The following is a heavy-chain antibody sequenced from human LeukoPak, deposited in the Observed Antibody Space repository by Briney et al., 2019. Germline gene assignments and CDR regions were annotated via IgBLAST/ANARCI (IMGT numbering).Heavy chain of an antibody. V-gene: IGHV3-23*01. Sequence: GGSLRLSCAASGFTFSNFVMSWVRQAPGKGLEWVSSISGSGGGPYFADSVKGHFSISRDNSNNTLYLHMNSLRAEDTAVYYCAKGLVRGIIIIPFDSWGQGTLVTVSS. J-gene: IGHJ4*02. D-gene: IGHD3-10*01. CDR1: GFTFSNFV. CDR2: ISGSGGGP. CDR3: AKGLVRGIIIIPFDS.